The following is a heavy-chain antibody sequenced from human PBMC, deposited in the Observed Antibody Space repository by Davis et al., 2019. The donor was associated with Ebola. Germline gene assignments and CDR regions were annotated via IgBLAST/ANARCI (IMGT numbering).Heavy chain of an antibody. Sequence: PSETLSLTCAISGDSVSGNNGAWNWIRQSPSRGLEWLGRTYYNSKWFHDYAPSVKTRITINADTSKNLFSLQLSSVTPEDTAVYYCASGWLRTYFDYWSQGTLVTVSS. CDR1: GDSVSGNNGA. CDR3: ASGWLRTYFDY. J-gene: IGHJ4*02. D-gene: IGHD5-12*01. V-gene: IGHV6-1*01. CDR2: TYYNSKWFH.